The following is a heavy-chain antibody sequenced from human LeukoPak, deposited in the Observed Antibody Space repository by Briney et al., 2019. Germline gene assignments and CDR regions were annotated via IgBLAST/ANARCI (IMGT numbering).Heavy chain of an antibody. J-gene: IGHJ6*03. D-gene: IGHD2-2*01. CDR3: ARADIVVVPAGNYYYMDV. V-gene: IGHV1-2*02. CDR1: GYTFTCYY. Sequence: ASVKVSCKASGYTFTCYYMHWVRQAPGQGLELMGWINPNSGGTNYAQKFQGRVTMTRDTSISTAYMELSRLRSDDTAVYYCARADIVVVPAGNYYYMDVCGKGTTVTISS. CDR2: INPNSGGT.